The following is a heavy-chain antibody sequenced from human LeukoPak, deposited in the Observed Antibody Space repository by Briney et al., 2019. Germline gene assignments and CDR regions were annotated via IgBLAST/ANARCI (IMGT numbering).Heavy chain of an antibody. CDR2: IVVGSGNT. D-gene: IGHD5-18*01. V-gene: IGHV1-58*01. J-gene: IGHJ6*03. CDR1: GFTFTSSA. CDR3: AADHRPDTAMVAYYYYYMDV. Sequence: SVKVSCKASGFTFTSSAVQWVRQARGQRLEWIGWIVVGSGNTNYAQKFQERVTITRDMSTSTAYMELSSLRSEDTAVYYCAADHRPDTAMVAYYYYYMDVWGKGTTVTVSS.